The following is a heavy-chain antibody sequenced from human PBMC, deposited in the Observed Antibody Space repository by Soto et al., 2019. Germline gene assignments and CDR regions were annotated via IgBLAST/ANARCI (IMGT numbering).Heavy chain of an antibody. V-gene: IGHV4-34*01. CDR1: GGSFSGYY. D-gene: IGHD2-15*01. CDR2: INHSGST. J-gene: IGHJ5*02. Sequence: QVQLQQWGAGLLKPSETLSLTCAVYGGSFSGYYWSWIRQHPGKGLEWIGEINHSGSTNYNPSLKSRVTMSVDTSKNQFSLKLSSVTAADTAVYYWARAEPWNCSGSSCFSNDWCDPWGQGTLVTVSS. CDR3: ARAEPWNCSGSSCFSNDWCDP.